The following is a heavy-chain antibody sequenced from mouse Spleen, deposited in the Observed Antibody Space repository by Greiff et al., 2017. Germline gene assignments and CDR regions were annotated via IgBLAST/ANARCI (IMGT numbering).Heavy chain of an antibody. D-gene: IGHD3-1*01. Sequence: EVKLVESGGGLVKPGGSLKLSCAASGFTFSSYAMSWVRQTPEKRLEWVATISDGGSYTYYPDNVKGRFTISRDNAKNNLYLQMSHLKSEDTAMYYCARDRGFYWGQGTLVTVSA. CDR3: ARDRGFY. V-gene: IGHV5-4*01. CDR1: GFTFSSYA. J-gene: IGHJ3*01. CDR2: ISDGGSYT.